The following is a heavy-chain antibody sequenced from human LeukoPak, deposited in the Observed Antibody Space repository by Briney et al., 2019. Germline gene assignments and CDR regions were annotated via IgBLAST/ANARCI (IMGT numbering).Heavy chain of an antibody. CDR3: ARDRSPIAVAGTEGSDY. Sequence: GGSLRLSCAASGFTFSSYWMHWVRQAPGKGLVWVSRINSDGSSTSYADSVKGRFTISRDNAKNTLYLQMNSLRAEDTAVYYCARDRSPIAVAGTEGSDYWGQGTLVTVSS. V-gene: IGHV3-74*01. D-gene: IGHD6-19*01. J-gene: IGHJ4*02. CDR1: GFTFSSYW. CDR2: INSDGSST.